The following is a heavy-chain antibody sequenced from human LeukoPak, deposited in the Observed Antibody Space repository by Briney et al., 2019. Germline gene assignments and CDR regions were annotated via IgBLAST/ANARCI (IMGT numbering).Heavy chain of an antibody. CDR1: GGSFSGYY. CDR2: INHSGST. Sequence: SETLSLTCAVYGGSFSGYYWSWIRQPPGKGLEWIGEINHSGSTNYNPSLKSRVTISVDTSKNQFSLKLSSMTAADTAVYYCARGGWLQLTFDYWGQGTLVTVSS. CDR3: ARGGWLQLTFDY. J-gene: IGHJ4*02. V-gene: IGHV4-34*01. D-gene: IGHD5-24*01.